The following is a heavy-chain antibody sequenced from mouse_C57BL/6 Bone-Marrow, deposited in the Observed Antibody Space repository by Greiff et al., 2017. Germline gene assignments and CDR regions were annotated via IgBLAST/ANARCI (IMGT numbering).Heavy chain of an antibody. CDR1: GFTFSDAW. Sequence: EVKLEESGGGLVQPGGSMKLSCAASGFTFSDAWMDWVRQSPEKGLEWVAEIRNKANNHATYYAESVKGRFTISRDDSKSSVYLQLNSLRAEDTGIYYCPPYFFAYWGQGTLVTVSA. CDR3: PPYFFAY. CDR2: IRNKANNHAT. J-gene: IGHJ3*01. V-gene: IGHV6-6*01. D-gene: IGHD2-10*01.